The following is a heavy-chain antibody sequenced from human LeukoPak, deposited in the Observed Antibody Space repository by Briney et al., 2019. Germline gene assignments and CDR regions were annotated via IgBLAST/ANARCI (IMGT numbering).Heavy chain of an antibody. CDR1: GFTFSDYY. Sequence: GSLRLSCAASGFTFSDYYMSWIRQPPGKGLEWIGEINHSGSTNYNPSLKSRVTISVDTSKNQFSLKLSSVTAADTAVYYCASGRDVDIVATMLGYWGQGTLVTVSS. D-gene: IGHD5-12*01. V-gene: IGHV4-34*01. CDR2: INHSGST. CDR3: ASGRDVDIVATMLGY. J-gene: IGHJ4*02.